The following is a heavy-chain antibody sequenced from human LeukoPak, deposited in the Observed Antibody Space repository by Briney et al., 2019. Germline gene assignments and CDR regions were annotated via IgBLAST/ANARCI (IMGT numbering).Heavy chain of an antibody. J-gene: IGHJ3*02. CDR3: ARDNDFWSGSAFDI. CDR2: INPNSGGT. Sequence: ASVKVSCKASGYTFTGYYMHWVRQAPGQGLEWMGWINPNSGGTNYAQKFQGRVTMTRDTSISTAYMELSRLRSDDTAVYYCARDNDFWSGSAFDIWGQGTMVTVSS. D-gene: IGHD3-3*01. CDR1: GYTFTGYY. V-gene: IGHV1-2*02.